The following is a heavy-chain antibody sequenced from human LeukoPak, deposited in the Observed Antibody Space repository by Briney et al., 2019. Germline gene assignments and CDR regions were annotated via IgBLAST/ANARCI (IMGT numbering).Heavy chain of an antibody. CDR2: IIPIFGTA. Sequence: PGASVKVSCKASGGTFSSYAISWVRQAPGQGLEWMGGIIPIFGTANYAQKFQGRATITADESTSTAYMELSSLRSEDTAVYYCARGIVDYDFWSGYHNWFDPWGQGTLVTVSS. J-gene: IGHJ5*02. CDR3: ARGIVDYDFWSGYHNWFDP. V-gene: IGHV1-69*13. CDR1: GGTFSSYA. D-gene: IGHD3-3*01.